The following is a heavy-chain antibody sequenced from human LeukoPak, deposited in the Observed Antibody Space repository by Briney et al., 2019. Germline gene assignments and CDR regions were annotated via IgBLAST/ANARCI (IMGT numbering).Heavy chain of an antibody. V-gene: IGHV3-7*01. CDR2: IKPDGSEK. CDR3: ARYNYYASRGHLY. D-gene: IGHD3-22*01. Sequence: GGSLRPSCAASGFTFSNYWMTWVRQAPGKGLEWVANIKPDGSEKKYVDSVQGRFTISRDNAKNSLYLQMDSLSAEDTAVYYCARYNYYASRGHLYWGQGTLVTVSS. CDR1: GFTFSNYW. J-gene: IGHJ4*02.